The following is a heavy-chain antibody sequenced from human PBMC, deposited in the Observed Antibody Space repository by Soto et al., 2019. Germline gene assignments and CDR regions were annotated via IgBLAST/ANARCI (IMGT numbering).Heavy chain of an antibody. CDR3: ARQSGSSSSDY. CDR1: GGSISSSSYY. Sequence: QLQLQESGPGLVKPSETLSLTCTVSGGSISSSSYYWGWIRQPPGKGLEWIGSLYYSGSTYYNPSLKSLVTISVDTSKNQFSLKLSSVTASDTAVYYCARQSGSSSSDYWGQGTLVTVSS. J-gene: IGHJ4*02. CDR2: LYYSGST. V-gene: IGHV4-39*01. D-gene: IGHD6-6*01.